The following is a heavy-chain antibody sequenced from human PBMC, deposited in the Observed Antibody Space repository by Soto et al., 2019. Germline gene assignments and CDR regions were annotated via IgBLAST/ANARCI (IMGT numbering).Heavy chain of an antibody. CDR2: IYTSGST. CDR3: ARDVYCSSTSCYTGYWFDP. CDR1: GGSISSYY. D-gene: IGHD2-2*02. J-gene: IGHJ5*02. V-gene: IGHV4-4*07. Sequence: SETLTLTCTVSGGSISSYYWSWIRQPAGKGLEWIGRIYTSGSTNYNPSLKSRVTMSVDTSKNQFSLKLSSVTAADTAVYYCARDVYCSSTSCYTGYWFDPWGQGTLVTVSS.